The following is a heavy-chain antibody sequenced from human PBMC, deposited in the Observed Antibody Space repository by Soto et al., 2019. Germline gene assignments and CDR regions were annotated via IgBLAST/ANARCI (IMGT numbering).Heavy chain of an antibody. CDR3: AKDGPSIAARYYGMDV. D-gene: IGHD6-6*01. Sequence: GGSLRLSCAASGFTFSSYAMSWVRQAPGKGLEWVSAISGSGGSTYYADSVKGRFTISRDNSKNTLYLQMNSLRAEDTAVYYCAKDGPSIAARYYGMDVWGQGTTVTVSS. J-gene: IGHJ6*02. V-gene: IGHV3-23*01. CDR2: ISGSGGST. CDR1: GFTFSSYA.